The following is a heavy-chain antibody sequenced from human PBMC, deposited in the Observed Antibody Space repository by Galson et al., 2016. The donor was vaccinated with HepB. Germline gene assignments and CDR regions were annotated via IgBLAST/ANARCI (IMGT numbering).Heavy chain of an antibody. V-gene: IGHV3-30*18. Sequence: SLRLSCAASGFTFSSYGMHWVRQAPGKGLEWVAVISYDGSNKFYGDSVKGRFTISRDNSKNTLYLQMNSLRAEDTAVYYCAKAEGSYGDYFDYWGQGTLVTVSS. CDR2: ISYDGSNK. D-gene: IGHD4-17*01. CDR3: AKAEGSYGDYFDY. CDR1: GFTFSSYG. J-gene: IGHJ4*02.